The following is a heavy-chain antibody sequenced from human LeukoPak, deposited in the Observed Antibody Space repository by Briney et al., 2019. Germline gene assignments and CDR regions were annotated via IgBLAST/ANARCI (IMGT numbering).Heavy chain of an antibody. J-gene: IGHJ3*02. Sequence: GWYLILSWAATGFTFGLYWMTWVRQAPGKGLDGVAHIKSDGSEKYHVHSVKGRLTISRDNAKNSLYLPMNSLRAEDTAVYYCARNSRYSFDIWGQGTMVTVSS. CDR2: IKSDGSEK. D-gene: IGHD4-11*01. CDR1: GFTFGLYW. CDR3: ARNSRYSFDI. V-gene: IGHV3-7*04.